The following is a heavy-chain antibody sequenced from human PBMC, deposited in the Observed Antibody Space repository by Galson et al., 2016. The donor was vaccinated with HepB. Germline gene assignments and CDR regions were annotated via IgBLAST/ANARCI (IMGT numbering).Heavy chain of an antibody. CDR2: INTKTGNA. D-gene: IGHD1-26*01. CDR3: AGIRNNGYAWEYYYYYGMDV. J-gene: IGHJ6*02. Sequence: SVKVSCKASGYIFTNYAIHWVRQAPGQGLEWMGWINTKTGNATFAQGFTGRFVFSLDTSVSTAYLQISGVKAEDTAVFYVAGIRNNGYAWEYYYYYGMDVWGQGTTVTVSS. CDR1: GYIFTNYA. V-gene: IGHV7-4-1*02.